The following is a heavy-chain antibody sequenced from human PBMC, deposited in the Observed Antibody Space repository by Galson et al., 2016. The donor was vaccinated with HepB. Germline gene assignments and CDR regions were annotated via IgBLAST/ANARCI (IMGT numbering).Heavy chain of an antibody. CDR3: ARHRISGYRGHDSESDY. CDR2: IYPGDSDT. J-gene: IGHJ4*02. CDR1: GYKFTSYW. D-gene: IGHD5-12*01. V-gene: IGHV5-51*01. Sequence: QSGAEVKKPGESLKISCQGSGYKFTSYWIGWVRQVPGKGLEWMGTIYPGDSDTRYSPSFQGQVTISVDKSISTAYLQWSSLTASDTAMYYCARHRISGYRGHDSESDYWGQGSLVIVSS.